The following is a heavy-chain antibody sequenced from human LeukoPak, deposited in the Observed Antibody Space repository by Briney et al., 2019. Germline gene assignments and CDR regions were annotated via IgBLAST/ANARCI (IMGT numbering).Heavy chain of an antibody. CDR1: GYTLTELS. CDR2: FDPEDGET. V-gene: IGHV1-24*01. Sequence: ASVKGSCKVSGYTLTELSMHWVRHAPGKGLEWMGGFDPEDGETIYAQKFQGRVTMTEDTSTDTAYMELSSLRSEDTAVYYCATLRSGRYCSSTSCSQDYWGQGTLVTVSS. J-gene: IGHJ4*02. CDR3: ATLRSGRYCSSTSCSQDY. D-gene: IGHD2-2*01.